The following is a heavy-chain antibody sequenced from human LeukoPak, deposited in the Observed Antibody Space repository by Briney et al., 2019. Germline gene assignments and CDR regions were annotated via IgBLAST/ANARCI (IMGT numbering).Heavy chain of an antibody. J-gene: IGHJ6*03. CDR3: ARENDFWSGYNYYYYMDV. V-gene: IGHV4-59*01. Sequence: SETLSLTCTVSGGSISSYYWSWIRQPPGKGLEWIGYIYYSGSTNYNPSLKSRVTISVDTSKNQFSLKLSSVTAADTAVYYCARENDFWSGYNYYYYMDVWGKGTTVTVSS. CDR2: IYYSGST. CDR1: GGSISSYY. D-gene: IGHD3-3*01.